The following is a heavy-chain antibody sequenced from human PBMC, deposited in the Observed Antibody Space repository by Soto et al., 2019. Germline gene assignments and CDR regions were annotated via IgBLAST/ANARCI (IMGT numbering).Heavy chain of an antibody. CDR3: AVKTAARPDYYYYMDV. J-gene: IGHJ6*03. Sequence: SETLSLTCTVSGGSISSGGYYWSWIRQHPGKGLEWIGYIYYSGSTYYNPSLKSRVTISVDTSKNQFSLKLSSVTAADTAVYYCAVKTAARPDYYYYMDVWGKGTTVTVSS. CDR2: IYYSGST. V-gene: IGHV4-31*03. CDR1: GGSISSGGYY. D-gene: IGHD6-6*01.